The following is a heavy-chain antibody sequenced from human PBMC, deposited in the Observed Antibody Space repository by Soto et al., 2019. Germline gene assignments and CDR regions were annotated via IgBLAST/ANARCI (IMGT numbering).Heavy chain of an antibody. CDR3: TSTVTSQYYYGMDV. Sequence: QDMRWVGRIRSKANSYATAYAASVKGRFTISRDDSKNTAYLQMNSLKTEDTAVYYCTSTVTSQYYYGMDVWGQGTTVTVSS. D-gene: IGHD4-4*01. CDR2: IRSKANSYAT. V-gene: IGHV3-73*01. J-gene: IGHJ6*02.